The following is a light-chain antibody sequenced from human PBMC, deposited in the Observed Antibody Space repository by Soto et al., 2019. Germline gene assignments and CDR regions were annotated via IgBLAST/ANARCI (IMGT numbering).Light chain of an antibody. J-gene: IGKJ1*01. Sequence: EIVLTQSPATLSLSPGERSTLSCSASQSVSSNLAWYQQKPGQAPRLLLYGASTRATGIPARFSGSGSGTEFTLTISSLQSEDFAVYYCQQYNNWPLTFGQGTKVDI. CDR2: GAS. CDR1: QSVSSN. CDR3: QQYNNWPLT. V-gene: IGKV3-15*01.